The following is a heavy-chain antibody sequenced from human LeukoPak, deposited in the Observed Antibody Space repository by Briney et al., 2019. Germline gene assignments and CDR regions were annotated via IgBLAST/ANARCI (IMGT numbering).Heavy chain of an antibody. J-gene: IGHJ5*02. CDR2: INHSGST. D-gene: IGHD3-10*01. CDR1: GGSFSGYY. CDR3: ARRNYYGSGSYSKNWFDP. V-gene: IGHV4-34*01. Sequence: SETLSLTCAVYGGSFSGYYWSWIRQPPGKGLEWIGGINHSGSTNYNPSLKSRVTISVDTSKNQFSLKLSSVTAADTAVYYCARRNYYGSGSYSKNWFDPWGQGTLVTVSS.